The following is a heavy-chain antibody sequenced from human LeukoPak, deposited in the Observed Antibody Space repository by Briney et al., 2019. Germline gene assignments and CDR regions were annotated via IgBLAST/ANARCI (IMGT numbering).Heavy chain of an antibody. CDR2: MKSKTDGGTT. V-gene: IGHV3-15*01. J-gene: IGHJ4*02. CDR1: VCTFSNAW. CDR3: TTEAIVGATSLDY. Sequence: GGSLRLSCAASVCTFSNAWMSWVRQAPGRGLDWVGRMKSKTDGGTTDYAAPVKGRFTISRDDSKNTGYLQMNSLKTEDTAVYYCTTEAIVGATSLDYWGQGTLVTVSS. D-gene: IGHD1-26*01.